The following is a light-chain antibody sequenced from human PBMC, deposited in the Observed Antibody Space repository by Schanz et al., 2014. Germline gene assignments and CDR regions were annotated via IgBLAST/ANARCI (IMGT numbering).Light chain of an antibody. CDR2: DVR. J-gene: IGLJ1*01. Sequence: QSALIQPASVSGSPGQSITISCTGTSSDVGGYNFVSWFQQHPAKAPKLMIYDVRYRPSGVSNRFSGSKSGNTASLTISGLQAEDEADYFCSSYTSTSTLFVFGSGTKLTVL. V-gene: IGLV2-14*01. CDR1: SSDVGGYNF. CDR3: SSYTSTSTLFV.